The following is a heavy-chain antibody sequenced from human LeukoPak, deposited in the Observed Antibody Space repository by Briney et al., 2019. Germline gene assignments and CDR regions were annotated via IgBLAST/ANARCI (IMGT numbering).Heavy chain of an antibody. CDR2: ISAYNGNT. Sequence: ASVKVSCKASGYTFSTYAISWVRQAPGQGLEWMGWISAYNGNTIYAQKFQGRVTMTRNTSISTAYMELSSLRSEDTAVYYCARAYYDFWSGEPAALNWFDPWGQGTLVTVSS. CDR1: GYTFSTYA. D-gene: IGHD3-3*01. V-gene: IGHV1-18*01. CDR3: ARAYYDFWSGEPAALNWFDP. J-gene: IGHJ5*02.